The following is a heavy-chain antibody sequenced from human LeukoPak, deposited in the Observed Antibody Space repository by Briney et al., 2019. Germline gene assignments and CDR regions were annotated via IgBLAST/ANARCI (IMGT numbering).Heavy chain of an antibody. Sequence: PGGSLRLSCAASGFTFSSYAMSWVRQAPGKGLEWVSGISGSGASTYYADSVKGRFTISRDNSKNTLYLQMNSLRAEDTAVYYCARGAIAGANFDYWGQGALVTVSS. CDR2: ISGSGAST. V-gene: IGHV3-23*01. J-gene: IGHJ4*02. CDR1: GFTFSSYA. CDR3: ARGAIAGANFDY. D-gene: IGHD1-26*01.